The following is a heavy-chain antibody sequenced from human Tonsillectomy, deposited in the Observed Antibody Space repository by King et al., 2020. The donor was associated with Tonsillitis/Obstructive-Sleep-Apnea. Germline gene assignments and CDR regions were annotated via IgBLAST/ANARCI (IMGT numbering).Heavy chain of an antibody. CDR2: IYWDDDK. Sequence: ITLKESGPTLVKPTQTLTLTCTFSGFSLSSSRVGVGWICQPPGRALEWLALIYWDDDKRYSPSLRSRLTITRDTSENQVVLTMTNMDPVDTATYYCAHTSCSTTSCPANYWGQGTLVTVSS. V-gene: IGHV2-5*02. CDR3: AHTSCSTTSCPANY. CDR1: GFSLSSSRVG. J-gene: IGHJ4*02. D-gene: IGHD2-2*01.